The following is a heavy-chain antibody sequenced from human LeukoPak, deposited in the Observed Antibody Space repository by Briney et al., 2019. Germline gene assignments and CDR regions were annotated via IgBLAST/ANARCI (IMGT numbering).Heavy chain of an antibody. V-gene: IGHV4-59*07. J-gene: IGHJ2*01. CDR3: ARVFYYGSGTFDL. CDR1: GGSLSNYY. D-gene: IGHD3-10*01. Sequence: SDTLSLTCTVSGGSLSNYYWSWIRQPPGKGLEWIGYIYYSGSPTYNPSLRSRVTMSVDTSKNQFSLKLSSVTAADTAVYYCARVFYYGSGTFDLWGRGTLVTVSS. CDR2: IYYSGSP.